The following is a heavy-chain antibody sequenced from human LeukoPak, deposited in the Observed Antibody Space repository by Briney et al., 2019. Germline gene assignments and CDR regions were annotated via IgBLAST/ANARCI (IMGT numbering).Heavy chain of an antibody. J-gene: IGHJ5*02. Sequence: GSSVKVSCKASGGTFSSYAISWVRQAPGQGLEWMGWISAYNGNTNYAQKLQGRVTMTTDTSTSTAYMELRSLRSDDTAVYYCVRDHDFWSGYPNNWFDPWGQGTLVTVSS. CDR3: VRDHDFWSGYPNNWFDP. CDR2: ISAYNGNT. CDR1: GGTFSSYA. D-gene: IGHD3-3*01. V-gene: IGHV1-18*01.